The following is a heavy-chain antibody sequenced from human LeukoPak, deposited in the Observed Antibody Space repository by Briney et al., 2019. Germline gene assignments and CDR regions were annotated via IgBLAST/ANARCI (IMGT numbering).Heavy chain of an antibody. Sequence: GGSLRLSCAASGFTFSSYGMHWVRQAPGKGLEWVAVISYDGSNKYYADSVKGRFTISRDNSKNTLYLQMNSLRAEDTAVYYCAKGIDSTGYYPFDYWGQGTLVTVSS. V-gene: IGHV3-30*18. D-gene: IGHD3-22*01. J-gene: IGHJ4*02. CDR2: ISYDGSNK. CDR1: GFTFSSYG. CDR3: AKGIDSTGYYPFDY.